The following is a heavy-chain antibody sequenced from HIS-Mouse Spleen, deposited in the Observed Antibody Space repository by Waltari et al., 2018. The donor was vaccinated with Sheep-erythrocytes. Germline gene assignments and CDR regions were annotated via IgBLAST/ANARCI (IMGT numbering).Heavy chain of an antibody. V-gene: IGHV3-30*18. CDR2: ISYDGSNK. J-gene: IGHJ4*02. D-gene: IGHD3-10*01. CDR3: AKDRRGFWDY. CDR1: GFTLSSYG. Sequence: GVVQPGRSLRLSCAASGFTLSSYGMHWVRQAPGKGLEWVAVISYDGSNKYYADSVKGRFTISRDNSKNTLYLQMNSLRAEDTAVYYCAKDRRGFWDYWGQGTLVTVSS.